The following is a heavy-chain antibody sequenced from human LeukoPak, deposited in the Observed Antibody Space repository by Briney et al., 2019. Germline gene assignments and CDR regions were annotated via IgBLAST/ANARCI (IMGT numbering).Heavy chain of an antibody. D-gene: IGHD6-6*01. V-gene: IGHV4-59*12. CDR2: IYYSGST. CDR3: ARGHSSSWKYYFGY. J-gene: IGHJ4*02. CDR1: GGSISGYY. Sequence: PSETLSLTCSVSGGSISGYYWSWIRQPPGKGLEWIGFIYYSGSTNYNPSLKSRVTMSVDTSKNQFSLKLSSVTAADTAVYYCARGHSSSWKYYFGYSGQGTLVTVSS.